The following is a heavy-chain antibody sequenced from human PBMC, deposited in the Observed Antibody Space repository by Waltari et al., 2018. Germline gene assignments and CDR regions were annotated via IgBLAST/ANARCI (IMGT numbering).Heavy chain of an antibody. CDR1: GFTFSSHR. J-gene: IGHJ4*02. Sequence: EVHLVESGGALVEPGGSMRFACVASGFTFSSHRISWVRQAPGKGLEWVANIKQDGSEKYYVDPVKGRFTISRDNAENSLYLQMNSLRAEDTAVYYCTRVGEKGDYWGQGTLVTVSS. CDR3: TRVGEKGDY. V-gene: IGHV3-7*03. CDR2: IKQDGSEK.